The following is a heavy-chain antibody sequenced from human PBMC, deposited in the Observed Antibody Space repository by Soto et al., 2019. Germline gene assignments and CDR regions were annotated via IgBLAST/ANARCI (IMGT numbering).Heavy chain of an antibody. J-gene: IGHJ4*02. CDR3: XXXRERGVGGY. CDR1: GFTFSTYS. CDR2: ISGSSSTI. D-gene: IGHD3-16*01. Sequence: EVQLVESGGDLVQPGGSLRLSCAASGFTFSTYSMNWVRQAPGKGLEWLSYISGSSSTIYYADSVKGRFTISRDNAKXXXXXXXXXXXXXXXXXXXXXXXRERGVGGYWGQGTLVTVSS. V-gene: IGHV3-48*01.